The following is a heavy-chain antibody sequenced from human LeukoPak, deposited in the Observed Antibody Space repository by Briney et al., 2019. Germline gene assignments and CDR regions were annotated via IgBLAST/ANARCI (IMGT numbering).Heavy chain of an antibody. Sequence: GGSLRLSCAASGFTFSNYWMHWVRQAPGKGLVWVSCINNDGSSTDYADSVKGRFTISRDNAKNTLYLQMNSLRDEDSAVYYCARDPHIAAAGTIFDYWGQGTLVTVSS. CDR1: GFTFSNYW. CDR3: ARDPHIAAAGTIFDY. V-gene: IGHV3-74*01. CDR2: INNDGSST. D-gene: IGHD6-13*01. J-gene: IGHJ4*02.